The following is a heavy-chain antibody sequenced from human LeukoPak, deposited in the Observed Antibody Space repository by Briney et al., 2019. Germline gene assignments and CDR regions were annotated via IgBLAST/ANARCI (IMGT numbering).Heavy chain of an antibody. J-gene: IGHJ3*02. CDR2: IYPGDSDT. V-gene: IGHV5-51*01. Sequence: GESLKISCKGSGYTFTSYWIGWVRQMPGKGLEWMGIIYPGDSDTRYSPSFQGQVTISADKSISTAYLQWSSLKASDTAMYYCARSRLVLNDAFDIWGQGTMVTVSS. CDR3: ARSRLVLNDAFDI. CDR1: GYTFTSYW. D-gene: IGHD3-9*01.